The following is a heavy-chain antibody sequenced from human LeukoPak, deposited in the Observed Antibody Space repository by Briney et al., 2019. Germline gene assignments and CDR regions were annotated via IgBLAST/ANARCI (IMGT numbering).Heavy chain of an antibody. CDR1: GLTFSTYW. D-gene: IGHD1-26*01. Sequence: GGSLRLSCAASGLTFSTYWMHWVRQAPGKGLPWVARINPDGSIRTYANSVQGRVTISRDTAKDTLFLQMNSLRAEDTAVYYCAREARVGGALQYWGQGTPVTVSS. J-gene: IGHJ4*02. CDR2: INPDGSIR. CDR3: AREARVGGALQY. V-gene: IGHV3-74*03.